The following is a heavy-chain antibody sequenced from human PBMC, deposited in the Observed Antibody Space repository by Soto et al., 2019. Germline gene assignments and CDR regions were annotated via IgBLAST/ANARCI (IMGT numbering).Heavy chain of an antibody. CDR1: GYSISSGYY. Sequence: SLTCAVSGYSISSGYYWSWIRQPPGKGLEWIGEINHSGSTNYNPSLKSRVTISVDTSKNQFSLKLSSVTAADTAVYYCARHRLWEAYGGNSWSGFDYWGQGTLVTVS. CDR2: INHSGST. CDR3: ARHRLWEAYGGNSWSGFDY. V-gene: IGHV4-34*01. D-gene: IGHD3-3*01. J-gene: IGHJ4*02.